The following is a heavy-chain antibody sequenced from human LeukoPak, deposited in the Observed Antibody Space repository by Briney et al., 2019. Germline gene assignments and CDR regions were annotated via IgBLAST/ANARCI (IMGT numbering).Heavy chain of an antibody. D-gene: IGHD3-10*01. V-gene: IGHV1-3*01. CDR2: INAGNGNT. J-gene: IGHJ4*02. CDR3: AREDITMVRGVPFDY. CDR1: GYTFTSYA. Sequence: ASVKVSCKASGYTFTSYAMHWARQAPGQRLEWMGWINAGNGNTKYSQKFQGRVTITRDTSASTAYMELSSLRSEDTAVYYCAREDITMVRGVPFDYWGQGTLVTDSS.